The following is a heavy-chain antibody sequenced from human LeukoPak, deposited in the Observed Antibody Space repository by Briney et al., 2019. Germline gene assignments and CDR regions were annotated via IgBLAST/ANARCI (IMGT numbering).Heavy chain of an antibody. CDR3: ARPPDGSGSYYPFDY. Sequence: SETLSLTCTVSGGSISSYYWSWIRQPPGKGLEWIGYIYYSGSTNYNPSLKSRVTISVDTSKNQFSLKLSSVTAANTAVYYCARPPDGSGSYYPFDYWGQGTLVTVSS. J-gene: IGHJ4*02. D-gene: IGHD3-10*01. CDR2: IYYSGST. V-gene: IGHV4-59*08. CDR1: GGSISSYY.